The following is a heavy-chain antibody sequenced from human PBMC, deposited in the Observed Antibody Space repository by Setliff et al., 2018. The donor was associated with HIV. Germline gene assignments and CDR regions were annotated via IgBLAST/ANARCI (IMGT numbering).Heavy chain of an antibody. V-gene: IGHV4-39*01. CDR2: ISYTGIT. D-gene: IGHD1-7*01. J-gene: IGHJ5*01. Sequence: PSETLSLTCTVSGGSISRGSYSWGWIRQPPGKGLEWIGSISYTGITNYNPSLKSRVTISVDTSQNQFSLKLTSVTAADTAVYYCAGRAVQDGTVTSSNWFESWGQGSLVTVSS. CDR3: AGRAVQDGTVTSSNWFES. CDR1: GGSISRGSYS.